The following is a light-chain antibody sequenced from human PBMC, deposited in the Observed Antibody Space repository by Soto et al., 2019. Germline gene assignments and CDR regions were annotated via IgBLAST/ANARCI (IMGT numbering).Light chain of an antibody. CDR3: QQYNNWPKM. CDR1: QSVSGN. CDR2: RAS. Sequence: EIVLTHSPATLSVSPCERATLSFRASQSVSGNLAWYQQKPGQAPRLLIYRASTRATGIPARFSGSGSGTEFTLTISSLQSEDFAVYYCQQYNNWPKMFGQGTKVDIK. V-gene: IGKV3-15*01. J-gene: IGKJ1*01.